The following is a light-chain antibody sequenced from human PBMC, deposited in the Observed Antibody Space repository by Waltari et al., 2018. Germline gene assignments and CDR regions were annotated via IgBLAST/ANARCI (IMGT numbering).Light chain of an antibody. V-gene: IGKV3-15*01. CDR2: GAS. CDR3: QQYNRWPPLT. J-gene: IGKJ4*01. Sequence: EIVMTQSPATLSVSPGERATLSCKASQSIDNNLAWYQQKPGQAPRLLIYGASPRATGVPARFSGSGSGTEFTLTISSLQSEDCAVFYCQQYNRWPPLTFGGGTKVEIK. CDR1: QSIDNN.